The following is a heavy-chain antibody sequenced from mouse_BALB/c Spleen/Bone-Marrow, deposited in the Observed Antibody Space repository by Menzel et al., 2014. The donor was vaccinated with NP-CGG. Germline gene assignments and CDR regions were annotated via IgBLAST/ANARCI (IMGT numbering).Heavy chain of an antibody. CDR2: INPDSSTI. Sequence: EVHLVESGGGLVQPGGSLELSCAASGFDFSRYWMSWVRQVPGKGLEWIGEINPDSSTINYTPSLKDKFIISRDNAKNTLYLQMSKVRSEDTALYYCARLNYYGNLFVWGAGTTVTVSS. J-gene: IGHJ1*01. CDR3: ARLNYYGNLFV. CDR1: GFDFSRYW. D-gene: IGHD1-1*01. V-gene: IGHV4-1*02.